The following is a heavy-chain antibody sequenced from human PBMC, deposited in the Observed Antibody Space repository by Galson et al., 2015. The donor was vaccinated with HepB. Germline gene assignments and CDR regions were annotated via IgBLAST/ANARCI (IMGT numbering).Heavy chain of an antibody. CDR1: GYTFTSYW. CDR2: IYPGDSDT. V-gene: IGHV5-51*01. J-gene: IGHJ6*02. CDR3: ARQAMVVADGMDV. Sequence: QSGAEVKKPGESLKISCKGSGYTFTSYWIGWVRQMPGKGLEWMGMIYPGDSDTRKRPSFQGQVTISVDKSISTAYLQWSSLKASDTAMYYCARQAMVVADGMDVWGQGTTVTVSS. D-gene: IGHD2-15*01.